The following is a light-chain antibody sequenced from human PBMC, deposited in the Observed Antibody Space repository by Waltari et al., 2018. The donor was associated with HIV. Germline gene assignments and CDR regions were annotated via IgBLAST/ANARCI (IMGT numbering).Light chain of an antibody. Sequence: QSALTPPASVSGSLGQSITISCTGTSSDVGAYNSLSWYQQRPGKVPKPLIYEVNSRPSGIDNRFSGSKSGNTASLTISGLQVEDEADYYCSSFTGSNTYVFGSGTKVTVL. CDR2: EVN. CDR1: SSDVGAYNS. CDR3: SSFTGSNTYV. V-gene: IGLV2-14*01. J-gene: IGLJ1*01.